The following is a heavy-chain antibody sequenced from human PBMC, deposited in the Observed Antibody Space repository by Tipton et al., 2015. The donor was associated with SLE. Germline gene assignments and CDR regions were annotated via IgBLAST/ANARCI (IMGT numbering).Heavy chain of an antibody. Sequence: TLSLTCTVSGYSISSGYHWSWIRQPPGKGLEWIGYVFDTGSTRYNPSLRSRVTISLNKSKNQFSLRLTSVTAADTAVYFCARDYFDSAGYTFIDVWGKGTTVSVSS. CDR2: VFDTGST. V-gene: IGHV4-61*01. CDR1: GYSISSGYH. D-gene: IGHD3-22*01. CDR3: ARDYFDSAGYTFIDV. J-gene: IGHJ6*03.